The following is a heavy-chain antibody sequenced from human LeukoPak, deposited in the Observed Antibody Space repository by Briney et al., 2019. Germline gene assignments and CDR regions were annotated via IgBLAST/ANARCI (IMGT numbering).Heavy chain of an antibody. Sequence: PSETLSLTCNVSGGSISRSFFYWGWIRQPPGKGLKWIGSIYHSGNTYYNPSLKSRITISVDTAKDQFSLNLSSVTAADTAVYFCARLYTNSATCDYWGQGTLVTVSS. V-gene: IGHV4-39*01. CDR2: IYHSGNT. D-gene: IGHD2-2*02. CDR1: GGSISRSFFY. CDR3: ARLYTNSATCDY. J-gene: IGHJ4*02.